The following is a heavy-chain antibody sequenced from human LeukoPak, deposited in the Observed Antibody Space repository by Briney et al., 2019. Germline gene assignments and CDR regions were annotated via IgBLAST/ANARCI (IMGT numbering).Heavy chain of an antibody. CDR1: GFTFSSYG. J-gene: IGHJ4*02. Sequence: HPGGSLRLSCAASGFTFSSYGMHWVRQAPGKGLEWVAVIWYDGSNKYYADSVKGRFTISRDNSKNTLYLQMSSLRAEDTAVYYCARDPSIVGATGPDYWGQGTLVTVSS. CDR2: IWYDGSNK. V-gene: IGHV3-33*01. CDR3: ARDPSIVGATGPDY. D-gene: IGHD1-26*01.